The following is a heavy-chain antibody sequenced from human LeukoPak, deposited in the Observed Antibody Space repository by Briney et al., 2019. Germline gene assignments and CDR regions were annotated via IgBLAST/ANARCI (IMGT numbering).Heavy chain of an antibody. CDR3: ARDLPHCINTDCPGSWFDP. D-gene: IGHD2-2*01. Sequence: PSETLSLTCTVSGVSISSFYWSWIRQTPGKGLEWIGYTYYGGNTRYNPPLKSRVTISVDTSKNQFSLRLNSVTAADTAVYYCARDLPHCINTDCPGSWFDPWGQGTLVTVSS. CDR1: GVSISSFY. J-gene: IGHJ5*02. CDR2: TYYGGNT. V-gene: IGHV4-59*01.